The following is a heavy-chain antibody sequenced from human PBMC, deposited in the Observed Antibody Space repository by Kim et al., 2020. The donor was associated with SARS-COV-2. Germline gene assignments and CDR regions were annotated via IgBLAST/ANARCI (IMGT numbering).Heavy chain of an antibody. J-gene: IGHJ4*02. Sequence: GGSLRLSCAASGFTFSTSGMHWVRQAPGKGLEWVANIWYDGNNKYYGDSVKGRFTISRDNSKNTLYLQMNSLRAEDTALYYCARSILYCSGGICYDEGFGYWGQGTTVTISS. D-gene: IGHD2-15*01. CDR2: IWYDGNNK. V-gene: IGHV3-33*01. CDR1: GFTFSTSG. CDR3: ARSILYCSGGICYDEGFGY.